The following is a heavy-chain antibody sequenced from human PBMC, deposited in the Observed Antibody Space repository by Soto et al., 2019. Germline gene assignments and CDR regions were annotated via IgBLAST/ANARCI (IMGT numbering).Heavy chain of an antibody. V-gene: IGHV3-72*01. D-gene: IGHD5-18*01. CDR3: ARVDTAWHNWFDP. J-gene: IGHJ5*02. Sequence: EVQLVESGGGLVQPGGSLRLSCAASGFTFSDHYMDWVRQAPGKGLEWVGRIRNKANSYTTEYAASVKGRFTISRDDSKNSLYLQMNSLKTEDTAVYYCARVDTAWHNWFDPCGQGTLVTVSS. CDR1: GFTFSDHY. CDR2: IRNKANSYTT.